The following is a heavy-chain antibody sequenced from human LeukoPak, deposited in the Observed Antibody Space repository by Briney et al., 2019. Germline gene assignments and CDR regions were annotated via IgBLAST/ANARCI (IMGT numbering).Heavy chain of an antibody. V-gene: IGHV1-18*01. J-gene: IGHJ4*02. CDR2: ISAYNGNT. CDR1: GYTFTSYG. Sequence: ASVKVSCKASGYTFTSYGISWVRQAPGQGLEWMGWISAYNGNTNYAQKLQGRVTMTTDTSTSTAYMELRSLRSGDTAMYYCAAVAGTHFDYWGQGTLVTVSS. CDR3: AAVAGTHFDY. D-gene: IGHD6-19*01.